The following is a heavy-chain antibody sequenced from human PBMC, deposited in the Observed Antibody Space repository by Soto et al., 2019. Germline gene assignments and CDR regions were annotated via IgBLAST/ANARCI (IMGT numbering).Heavy chain of an antibody. V-gene: IGHV4-30-2*01. CDR2: IYHSGST. CDR3: ARGFRHVKYIVY. Sequence: SETLSLTCAVSGGSISSGGYSWSWIRQPPGKGLEWIGYIYHSGSTYYNPSLKSRVTISVDRSKNQFSLKLSSVTAADTAVYYCARGFRHVKYIVYRGPGTLLT. D-gene: IGHD5-12*01. J-gene: IGHJ4*02. CDR1: GGSISSGGYS.